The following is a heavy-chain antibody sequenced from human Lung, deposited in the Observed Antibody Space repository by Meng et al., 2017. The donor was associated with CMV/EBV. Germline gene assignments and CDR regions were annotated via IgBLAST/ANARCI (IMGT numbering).Heavy chain of an antibody. V-gene: IGHV3-53*01. CDR3: ARAGTSSGAVDI. Sequence: ESXKISCAASEFNVTSTYMNWVRQAPGKGPEWVSVIYSGGHRYYAGSVKGRFTISRDNSKNTLHLQMNSLRAEDTAMYYCARAGTSSGAVDIWGQGTMVXVSS. J-gene: IGHJ3*02. D-gene: IGHD6-6*01. CDR1: EFNVTSTY. CDR2: IYSGGHR.